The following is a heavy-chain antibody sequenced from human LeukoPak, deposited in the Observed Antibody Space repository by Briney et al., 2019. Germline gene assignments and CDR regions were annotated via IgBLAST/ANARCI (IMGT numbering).Heavy chain of an antibody. CDR3: ARAYSSSSAGCDY. Sequence: PGGSLRLSCAASGFTFSSYSMNWVRQAPGKGLEWVSSISSSSSYIYHADSVKGRFTISRDNAKNSLYLQMNSLRAEDTAVYYCARAYSSSSAGCDYWGQRTLVTVSS. CDR2: ISSSSSYI. CDR1: GFTFSSYS. J-gene: IGHJ4*02. V-gene: IGHV3-21*01. D-gene: IGHD6-6*01.